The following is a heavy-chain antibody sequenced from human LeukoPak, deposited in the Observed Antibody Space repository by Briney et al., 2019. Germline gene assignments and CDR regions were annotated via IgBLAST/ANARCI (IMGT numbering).Heavy chain of an antibody. CDR2: IYYSGST. CDR3: ARHAKISGYDFDRASDYNWFDP. D-gene: IGHD5-12*01. J-gene: IGHJ5*02. Sequence: SETLSLTCTVSGGSISSSSYYWGWIRQPPGKGLEWIGSIYYSGSTYYNPSLKSRVTISVDTSKNQFSLKQSSVTAADTAVYYCARHAKISGYDFDRASDYNWFDPWGQGTLVTVSS. CDR1: GGSISSSSYY. V-gene: IGHV4-39*01.